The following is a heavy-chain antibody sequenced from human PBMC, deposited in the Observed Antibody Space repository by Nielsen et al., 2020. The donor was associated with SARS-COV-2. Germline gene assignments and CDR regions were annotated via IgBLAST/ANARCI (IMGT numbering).Heavy chain of an antibody. J-gene: IGHJ4*02. CDR2: INPNSGDT. Sequence: ASVKVSCKASGYTFTGYYMHWVRRAPGQGLEWMGWINPNSGDTNYAQKFHGRVTMTRDTSISTAYMELSSLRSDDTAVFYCARDGYSGGSDSWGQGTLVTVSS. CDR1: GYTFTGYY. D-gene: IGHD6-19*01. CDR3: ARDGYSGGSDS. V-gene: IGHV1-2*02.